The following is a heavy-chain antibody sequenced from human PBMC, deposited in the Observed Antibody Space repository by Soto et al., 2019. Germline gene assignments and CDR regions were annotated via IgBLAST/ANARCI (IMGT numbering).Heavy chain of an antibody. CDR3: ATRFFYDSSGYYKY. D-gene: IGHD3-22*01. J-gene: IGHJ4*02. CDR1: GGSISSGGYY. CDR2: IYYSGST. Sequence: SETLSLTCTVSGGSISSGGYYWSWIRQHPGKGLEWIGYIYYSGSTYYNPSLKSRVTISVDTSKNQFSLKLSSVTAADTAVYYCATRFFYDSSGYYKYWAQGTLVTVSS. V-gene: IGHV4-31*03.